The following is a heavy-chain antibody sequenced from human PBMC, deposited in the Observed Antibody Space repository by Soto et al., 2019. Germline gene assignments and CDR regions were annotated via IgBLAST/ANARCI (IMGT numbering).Heavy chain of an antibody. CDR1: GGSISSYY. CDR2: IYYSGST. CDR3: ARGPAGDKVDY. V-gene: IGHV4-59*08. J-gene: IGHJ4*02. Sequence: SETLSLTCTVSGGSISSYYWSWIRKPPGKGLEWIGYIYYSGSTNYNPSLKSRVTISVDTSKNQFSLNLSSVTATDTAVYYCARGPAGDKVDYWGQGTLVTVSS. D-gene: IGHD7-27*01.